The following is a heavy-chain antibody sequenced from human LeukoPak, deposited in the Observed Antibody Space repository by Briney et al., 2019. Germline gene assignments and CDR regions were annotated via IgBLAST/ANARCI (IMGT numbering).Heavy chain of an antibody. D-gene: IGHD3-22*01. CDR3: ARDPAHSSGPFDC. V-gene: IGHV3-23*01. CDR1: GFTFSDYA. J-gene: IGHJ4*02. CDR2: ISGSGDDT. Sequence: GGSLRLSCAASGFTFSDYAMSWVRQAPGKGLEWVSAISGSGDDTYYADSVKGRFTISRDNAKNSLYLQMNSLRDEDTAVYYCARDPAHSSGPFDCWGQGTLVTVSS.